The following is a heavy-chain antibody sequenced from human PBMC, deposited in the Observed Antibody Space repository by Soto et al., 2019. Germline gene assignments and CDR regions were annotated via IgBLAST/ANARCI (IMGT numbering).Heavy chain of an antibody. J-gene: IGHJ4*02. CDR3: AAPDSSGHYQGFDY. CDR2: ILAIFGTA. Sequence: QVQLVQSGAELKKPGSSVKVSCTASGGAFSKYAISWVRQAPGQGLEWMGGILAIFGTANYAQKCQGRVSMRAYESTSTVYMDLRNLTSDDTAGYFCAAPDSSGHYQGFDYWGQGTLVSVSS. D-gene: IGHD3-22*01. CDR1: GGAFSKYA. V-gene: IGHV1-69*01.